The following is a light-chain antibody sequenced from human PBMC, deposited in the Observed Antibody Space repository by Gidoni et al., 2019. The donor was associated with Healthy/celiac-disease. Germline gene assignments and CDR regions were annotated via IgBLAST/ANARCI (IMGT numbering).Light chain of an antibody. Sequence: DIVLTQSPGPLSLWPGETATLSCRASQSVSSSSCAWYQQKPGQATRLLIYVASSRATGIPDRFSGSGSGTDLTLTISRREPEDFAVYYCQQYGSSPPLTFGPGTKVDIK. J-gene: IGKJ3*01. CDR3: QQYGSSPPLT. V-gene: IGKV3-20*01. CDR1: QSVSSSS. CDR2: VAS.